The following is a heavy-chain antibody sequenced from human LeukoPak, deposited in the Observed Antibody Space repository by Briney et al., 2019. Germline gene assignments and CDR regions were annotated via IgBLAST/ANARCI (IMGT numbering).Heavy chain of an antibody. V-gene: IGHV1-2*02. J-gene: IGHJ4*02. CDR1: GYTFTDYY. CDR2: INPNSGGT. Sequence: ASVKVSCEASGYTFTDYYMHWVRQAPGKGLEWMGWINPNSGGTNYAQKFQGRVTMTRDTSISTVYMELSRLRSDDTAVYYCARDGILAVGLGYYWGQGTLVTVSS. CDR3: ARDGILAVGLGYY. D-gene: IGHD2-21*01.